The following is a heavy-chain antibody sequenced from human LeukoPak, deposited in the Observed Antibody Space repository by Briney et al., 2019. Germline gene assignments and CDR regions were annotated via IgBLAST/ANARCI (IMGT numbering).Heavy chain of an antibody. D-gene: IGHD6-6*01. CDR1: GFTFINYW. V-gene: IGHV3-7*03. CDR3: ARIGYSSSSFDY. Sequence: GGSLRLSCAASGFTFINYWMSWVRQAPGKGLEWVANIKQDGSVKYYVDSMKGRFTISRDNAKNSLYLQMSGLRAEDTAVYFCARIGYSSSSFDYWGQGVLVTVYS. J-gene: IGHJ4*02. CDR2: IKQDGSVK.